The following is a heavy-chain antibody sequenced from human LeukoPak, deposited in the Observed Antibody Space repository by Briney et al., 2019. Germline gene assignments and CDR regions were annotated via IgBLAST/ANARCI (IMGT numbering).Heavy chain of an antibody. Sequence: ASVKVSCKASGYTFTSYYMHWVRQAPGQGLEWMGIINPSGGSTSYAQKFQGRVTMTRNTSISTAYMELSSLRTEDTAVYYCANSRGTPGLDYWGQGTLVTVSS. D-gene: IGHD1-1*01. CDR1: GYTFTSYY. J-gene: IGHJ4*02. CDR3: ANSRGTPGLDY. CDR2: INPSGGST. V-gene: IGHV1-46*01.